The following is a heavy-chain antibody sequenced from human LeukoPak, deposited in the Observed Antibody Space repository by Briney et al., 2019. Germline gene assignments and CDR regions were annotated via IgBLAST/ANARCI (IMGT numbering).Heavy chain of an antibody. CDR3: AREPLSRGILDY. D-gene: IGHD5-24*01. J-gene: IGHJ4*02. CDR1: GGTFSSYA. Sequence: ASVKVSCKASGGTFSSYAISWVRQAPGQGLEWMGRIIPILGIANYAQKFQGRVTITADKSTSTAYMELSSLRSEDTAVYYCAREPLSRGILDYWGQGTLVTVSS. CDR2: IIPILGIA. V-gene: IGHV1-69*04.